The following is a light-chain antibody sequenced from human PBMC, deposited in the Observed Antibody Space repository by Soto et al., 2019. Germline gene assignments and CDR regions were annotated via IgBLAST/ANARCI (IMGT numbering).Light chain of an antibody. Sequence: QSALTQPASVSGSPGQSITIYCTGTSTDIGDYNYVYWYQHHPGKAPKLMIYEVTNRPSGVSNRFSGSKSANTASLTISGLQADDEAHYYCTSYTSDNRSYVFGTGTKVTVL. V-gene: IGLV2-14*01. CDR3: TSYTSDNRSYV. CDR1: STDIGDYNY. CDR2: EVT. J-gene: IGLJ1*01.